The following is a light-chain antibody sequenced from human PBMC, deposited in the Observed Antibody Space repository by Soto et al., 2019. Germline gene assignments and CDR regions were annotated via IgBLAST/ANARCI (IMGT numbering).Light chain of an antibody. CDR1: QCVSGY. CDR2: DAS. CDR3: QQRSNWPLT. J-gene: IGKJ4*01. Sequence: EIVLTQSPATLSLSPGERATLSCRASQCVSGYLGWYQQKPGQAPRFLIYDASYRATGTPARFSGSGSGTDFTLTISSLEPEDFAVYYCQQRSNWPLTFGGGTKVDIK. V-gene: IGKV3-11*01.